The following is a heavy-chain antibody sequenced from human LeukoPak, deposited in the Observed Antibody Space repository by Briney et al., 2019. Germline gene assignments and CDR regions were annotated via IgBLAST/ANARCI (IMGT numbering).Heavy chain of an antibody. Sequence: GGSLRLSCAASGFTFSSYSMNWVRQAPGKGLEWVSYISSSSTIYYADSVKGRFTISRDNAKNSLYLQMNSLRAEDTAVYYCARFGGSGWFFDYWGQGTLVTVSS. J-gene: IGHJ4*02. CDR1: GFTFSSYS. V-gene: IGHV3-48*01. CDR2: ISSSSTI. CDR3: ARFGGSGWFFDY. D-gene: IGHD6-19*01.